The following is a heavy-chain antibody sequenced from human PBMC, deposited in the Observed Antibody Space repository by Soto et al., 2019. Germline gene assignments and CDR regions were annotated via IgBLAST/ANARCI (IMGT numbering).Heavy chain of an antibody. CDR2: ISAGGTNT. J-gene: IGHJ3*02. Sequence: GGSLRLSCAASGFSFITYAMSWVRQAPGKGLYWVSFISAGGTNTYYADSVRGRFTISRDNSKNTLYLQMNSLRAEDTAVYYWAKLSAADAFDIWGQGTMVTVSS. CDR3: AKLSAADAFDI. V-gene: IGHV3-23*01. CDR1: GFSFITYA.